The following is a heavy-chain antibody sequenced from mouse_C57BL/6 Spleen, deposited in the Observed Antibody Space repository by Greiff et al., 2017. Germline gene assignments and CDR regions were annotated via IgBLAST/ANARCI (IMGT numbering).Heavy chain of an antibody. CDR1: GYTFTRYW. CDR3: ARGFITTVVAHFDY. CDR2: IDPSDSYT. J-gene: IGHJ2*01. D-gene: IGHD1-1*01. Sequence: VQLQQPGAELVMPGASVKLSCKASGYTFTRYWMHWVKQRPGQGLEWIGEIDPSDSYTNYNQKFKGKSTLTVDKSSSTAYMQLSSLTSEDSAVYYCARGFITTVVAHFDYWGQGTTLTVSS. V-gene: IGHV1-69*01.